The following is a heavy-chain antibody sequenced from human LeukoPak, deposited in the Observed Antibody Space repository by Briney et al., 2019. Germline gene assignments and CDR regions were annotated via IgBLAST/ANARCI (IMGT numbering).Heavy chain of an antibody. D-gene: IGHD4-17*01. CDR1: GGSISSYY. CDR2: IYYSGST. Sequence: PSETLSLTCTVSGGSISSYYWSWIRQPPGKGLEWIGYIYYSGSTNYNPSLKSRVTISVDTSKNQFSLKLSSVTAADTAVYYCARAGLRDYAFDYWGQGTLVTVSS. V-gene: IGHV4-59*12. J-gene: IGHJ4*02. CDR3: ARAGLRDYAFDY.